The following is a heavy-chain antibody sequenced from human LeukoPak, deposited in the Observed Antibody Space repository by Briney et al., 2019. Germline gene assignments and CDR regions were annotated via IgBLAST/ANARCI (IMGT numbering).Heavy chain of an antibody. J-gene: IGHJ4*02. CDR1: GYTLTSYD. V-gene: IGHV1-8*01. CDR3: ARAVRVRGPRLYYFDY. Sequence: ASVKVSCKASGYTLTSYDINWVRQATGQGREWMGWMNPNSGNTGYAQKFQGRVTMTRKTSISTAYMELSSLRSEDTAVYYCARAVRVRGPRLYYFDYWGQGTLVTVSS. CDR2: MNPNSGNT. D-gene: IGHD3-10*01.